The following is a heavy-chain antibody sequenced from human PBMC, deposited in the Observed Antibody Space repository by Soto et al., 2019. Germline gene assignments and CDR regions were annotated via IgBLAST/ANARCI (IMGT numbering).Heavy chain of an antibody. V-gene: IGHV3-43*01. Sequence: GGSLRLSCAASGFTFDDYTMHWVRQTPGKGLEWVSLISWDGDSAYYADSVRGRFTISRDNSKNSLFLQMNNVRAEDAALYFCAKGTRGNSPELDFWGQGTLVTGS. D-gene: IGHD1-1*01. CDR2: ISWDGDSA. CDR1: GFTFDDYT. CDR3: AKGTRGNSPELDF. J-gene: IGHJ4*02.